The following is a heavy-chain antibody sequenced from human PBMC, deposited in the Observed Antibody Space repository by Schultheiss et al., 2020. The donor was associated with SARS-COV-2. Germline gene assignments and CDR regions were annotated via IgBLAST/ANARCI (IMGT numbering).Heavy chain of an antibody. J-gene: IGHJ6*03. D-gene: IGHD4-23*01. Sequence: ASVKVSCKASGYSFTMYGISWVRQAPGQGLEWMGWISAYNGGTKYAHNLQGRVTMTTDTSTSTAYMELRSLRSDDTAVYYCARDEKPHGGTNYYYDYMGVWGKGTTVTVSS. CDR1: GYSFTMYG. V-gene: IGHV1-18*04. CDR2: ISAYNGGT. CDR3: ARDEKPHGGTNYYYDYMGV.